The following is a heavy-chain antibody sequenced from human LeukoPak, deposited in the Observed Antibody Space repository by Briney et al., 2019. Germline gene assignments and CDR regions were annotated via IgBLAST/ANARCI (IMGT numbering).Heavy chain of an antibody. CDR3: ARLYSSSWYWFDP. Sequence: GGSLRLSCAASGFTVSSNYMSWVRQAPGKELEWVSVIYSGGSTYYADSVKGRFTISRHNSKNTLYLQMNSLRAEDTAVYYCARLYSSSWYWFDPWGQGTLVTVSS. CDR1: GFTVSSNY. J-gene: IGHJ5*02. D-gene: IGHD6-13*01. CDR2: IYSGGST. V-gene: IGHV3-53*04.